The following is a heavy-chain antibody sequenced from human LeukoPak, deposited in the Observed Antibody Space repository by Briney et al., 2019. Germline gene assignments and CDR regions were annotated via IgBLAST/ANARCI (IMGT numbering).Heavy chain of an antibody. Sequence: GGSLRLSCAASGFMFSDYYMTWIRQAPGKGLEWVANIKQDGSEKYYVDSVKGRFTISRDNAKNSLYLQMNSLRAEDTAVYYCARGGLDTRRGGYFDYWGQGILVTVSS. V-gene: IGHV3-7*02. CDR2: IKQDGSEK. D-gene: IGHD5-18*01. CDR1: GFMFSDYY. CDR3: ARGGLDTRRGGYFDY. J-gene: IGHJ4*02.